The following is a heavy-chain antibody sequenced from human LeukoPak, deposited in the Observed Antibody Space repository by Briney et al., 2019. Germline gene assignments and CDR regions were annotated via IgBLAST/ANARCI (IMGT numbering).Heavy chain of an antibody. Sequence: SQTLSLTCTVSGDSVSSGGYYWSWIRQPPGKGLEWIGEINHSGSTNYNPSLKSRVTISVDTSKNQFSLKLSSVTAADTAVYYCAGGPSLGYCSGGSCYPERYWGQGTLVTVSS. V-gene: IGHV4-61*08. CDR2: INHSGST. J-gene: IGHJ4*02. D-gene: IGHD2-15*01. CDR3: AGGPSLGYCSGGSCYPERY. CDR1: GDSVSSGGYY.